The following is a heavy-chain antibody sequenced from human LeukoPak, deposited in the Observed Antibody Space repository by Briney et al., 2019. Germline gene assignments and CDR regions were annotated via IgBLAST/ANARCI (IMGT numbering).Heavy chain of an antibody. Sequence: SETLSLTCTVSGGPISGSSAYWGWIRQPPGKGLEWIGSIYYSKNTYYNPSLKSRVTISADTSKNQFSLTLGSVSATDTAVYYCVSPRGFSYGYFDYWGQGTLVTVSS. CDR3: VSPRGFSYGYFDY. D-gene: IGHD5-18*01. V-gene: IGHV4-39*01. CDR1: GGPISGSSAY. CDR2: IYYSKNT. J-gene: IGHJ4*02.